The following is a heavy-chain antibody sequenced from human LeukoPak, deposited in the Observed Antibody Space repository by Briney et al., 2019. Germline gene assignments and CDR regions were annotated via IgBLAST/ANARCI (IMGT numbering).Heavy chain of an antibody. CDR3: AAGGREWELGLNY. J-gene: IGHJ4*02. CDR1: GFTFTSSA. D-gene: IGHD1-26*01. Sequence: ASVKVSCKASGFTFTSSAMQWVRQARGQRLEWIGWIVVGSGNTNYAQKFQERVTITRDMSTSTAYMELSSLRSEDTAVYYCAAGGREWELGLNYWGQGTLVTVSS. CDR2: IVVGSGNT. V-gene: IGHV1-58*02.